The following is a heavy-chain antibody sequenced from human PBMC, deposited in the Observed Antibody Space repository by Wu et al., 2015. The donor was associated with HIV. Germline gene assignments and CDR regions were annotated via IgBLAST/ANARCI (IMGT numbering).Heavy chain of an antibody. CDR2: INPNSGGT. D-gene: IGHD3-22*01. V-gene: IGHV1-2*02. CDR3: ARESSGFFYYYYYYMDV. Sequence: QVQLVQSGTEVKKPGASVKVSCKTSGYTFTDYYLHWVRQAPGQGLEWMGWINPNSGGTNYAQKFQGRVTMTRDTSISTAYMELNRLRSDDTAVYYCARESSGFFYYYYYYMDVWGKGTTVTVSS. J-gene: IGHJ6*03. CDR1: GYTFTDYY.